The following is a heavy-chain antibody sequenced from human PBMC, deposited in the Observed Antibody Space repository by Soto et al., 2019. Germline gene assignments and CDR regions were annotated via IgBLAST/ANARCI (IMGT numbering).Heavy chain of an antibody. D-gene: IGHD6-19*01. CDR3: ARRLYSCGLDL. CDR2: ISFEGIYK. V-gene: IGHV3-30-3*01. Sequence: QVQLVQSGGGVVQPGRSLRLSCAASGFTFSNYPMHWVRQAPGKGLEWVAVISFEGIYKDDADSVKGRFTISRDNSKNTLHLQMNSLRPEDTAVYYCARRLYSCGLDLWGQGTLVTVTS. J-gene: IGHJ5*02. CDR1: GFTFSNYP.